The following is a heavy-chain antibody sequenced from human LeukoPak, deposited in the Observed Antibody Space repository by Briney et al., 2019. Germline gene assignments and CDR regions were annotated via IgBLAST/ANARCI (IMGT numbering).Heavy chain of an antibody. Sequence: SETLSLTCTVSGGSISSYYWSWIRQPPGKGLEWIGYIYYSGSTNYNPSLKSRVTISVDTSKNQFSLKLSSVTAAGTAVYYCARDLKLDGSSGYYAFDIWGQGTMVTVSS. CDR1: GGSISSYY. V-gene: IGHV4-59*12. J-gene: IGHJ3*02. D-gene: IGHD3-22*01. CDR3: ARDLKLDGSSGYYAFDI. CDR2: IYYSGST.